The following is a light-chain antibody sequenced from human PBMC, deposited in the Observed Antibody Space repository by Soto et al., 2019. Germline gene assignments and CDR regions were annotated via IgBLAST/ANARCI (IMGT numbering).Light chain of an antibody. Sequence: DIQMTQSPSSLSVSVGDRVTIACRASQSIGSSLNWYQQKPGKAPKLLIYAASDLESGVPLRFSGGGSGTDFTLTISNLQPEDLATYCCQQSYNLPYTFGQGTKLEIK. CDR3: QQSYNLPYT. J-gene: IGKJ2*01. CDR2: AAS. V-gene: IGKV1-39*01. CDR1: QSIGSS.